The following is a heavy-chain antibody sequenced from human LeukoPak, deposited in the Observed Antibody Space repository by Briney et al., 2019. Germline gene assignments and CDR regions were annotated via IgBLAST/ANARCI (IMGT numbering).Heavy chain of an antibody. Sequence: ASVKVSCKASGYTLTSYYMHWVRQAPGQGLEWMGIINPSGGSTSYAQKFQGRVTMTRDMSTSTVYMELNSLRAEDTAVYYCAKGGLSGGCSGGSCKLPDYWGQGTLVTVSS. CDR1: GYTLTSYY. V-gene: IGHV1-46*01. J-gene: IGHJ4*02. CDR3: AKGGLSGGCSGGSCKLPDY. CDR2: INPSGGST. D-gene: IGHD2-15*01.